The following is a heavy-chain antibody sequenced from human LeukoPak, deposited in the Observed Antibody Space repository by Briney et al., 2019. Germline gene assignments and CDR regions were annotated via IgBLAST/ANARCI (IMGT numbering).Heavy chain of an antibody. CDR2: IRYDGSNK. Sequence: GGSLRLSCAASGFTFSSYGMHWVRQAPGKGPEWVAFIRYDGSNKYYADSVKGRFTISRDNSKNTLYLQMNSLRAEDTAVYYSAKAPPVVAATPGLADYWGQGTLVTVSS. CDR3: AKAPPVVAATPGLADY. V-gene: IGHV3-30*02. D-gene: IGHD2-15*01. J-gene: IGHJ4*02. CDR1: GFTFSSYG.